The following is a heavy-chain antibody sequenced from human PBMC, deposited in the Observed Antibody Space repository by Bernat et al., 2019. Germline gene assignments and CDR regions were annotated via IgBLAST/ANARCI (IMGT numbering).Heavy chain of an antibody. J-gene: IGHJ6*03. CDR1: GFTFSSYW. D-gene: IGHD4-11*01. CDR2: IKQDGSEK. Sequence: EVQLVESGGGLVQPGGSLRLSCAASGFTFSSYWMSWVRQAPGKGLEWVANIKQDGSEKEYVESVKGRFTISRDNAKNSLYLQMNSLRAEDTAVYYCASAPMTIVTTSSLDYMDVWGKGTTVTVSS. V-gene: IGHV3-7*03. CDR3: ASAPMTIVTTSSLDYMDV.